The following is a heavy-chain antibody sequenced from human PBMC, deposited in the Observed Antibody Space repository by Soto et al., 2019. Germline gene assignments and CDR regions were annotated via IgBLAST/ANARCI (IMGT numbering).Heavy chain of an antibody. CDR2: IYYSGST. CDR1: GGSVSSGSYY. CDR3: ARDGGDYA. J-gene: IGHJ5*02. Sequence: PSETLSLTCTVSGGSVSSGSYYWSWIRQPPGKGLEWIGYIYYSGSTNYNPPLKSRVTISVDTSKNQFSLKLSSVTAADTAVYYCARDGGDYAWGQGTLVTVSS. V-gene: IGHV4-61*01. D-gene: IGHD4-17*01.